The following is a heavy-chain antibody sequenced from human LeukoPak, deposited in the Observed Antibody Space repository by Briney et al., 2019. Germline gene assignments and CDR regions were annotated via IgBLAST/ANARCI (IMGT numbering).Heavy chain of an antibody. CDR2: IRYDETNT. J-gene: IGHJ4*02. V-gene: IGHV3-33*01. D-gene: IGHD2/OR15-2a*01. CDR1: GFSFSTYG. Sequence: PGRSLRLSCAASGFSFSTYGMHWVRQAPGKGLEWVALIRYDETNTYYADPVKGRFTISRDNSKNTLYLQMSSLRAEDTAVYYCARDLNKGARGDYWGQGTLVTVSS. CDR3: ARDLNKGARGDY.